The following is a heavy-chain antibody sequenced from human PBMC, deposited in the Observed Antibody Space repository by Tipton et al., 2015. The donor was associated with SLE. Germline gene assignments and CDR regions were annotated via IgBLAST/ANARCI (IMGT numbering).Heavy chain of an antibody. CDR3: ARNYDSSGLNWFDP. CDR2: TYYRSKWYN. J-gene: IGHJ5*02. CDR1: GDSVSSNSAA. V-gene: IGHV6-1*01. D-gene: IGHD3-22*01. Sequence: GLVKPSQTLPLTCGISGDSVSSNSAAWNWIRQSPSRGLEWLGRTYYRSKWYNDYAESVKSRITINPDTSKNQFSLQLNSVTPEDTAVYYCARNYDSSGLNWFDPWGQGTLVTVSS.